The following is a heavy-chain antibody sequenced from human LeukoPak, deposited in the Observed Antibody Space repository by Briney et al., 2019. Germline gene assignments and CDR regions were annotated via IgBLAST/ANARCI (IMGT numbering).Heavy chain of an antibody. CDR1: GGSFSTYY. J-gene: IGHJ1*01. CDR2: IYYSGST. Sequence: SETLSLTCTVSGGSFSTYYWSWIRQPPGKELEWIGYIYYSGSTNYNPSLKSRVTISVDTSKNQFSLKLSSVTAADTAVYYCARGVSYYDSSGYYNEYFQHWGQGTLVTVSS. V-gene: IGHV4-59*08. CDR3: ARGVSYYDSSGYYNEYFQH. D-gene: IGHD3-22*01.